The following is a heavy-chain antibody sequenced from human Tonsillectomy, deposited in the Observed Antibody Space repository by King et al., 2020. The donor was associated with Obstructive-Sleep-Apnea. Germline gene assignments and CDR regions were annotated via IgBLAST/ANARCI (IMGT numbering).Heavy chain of an antibody. D-gene: IGHD5-18*01. J-gene: IGHJ4*02. CDR1: GYTFTGYY. V-gene: IGHV1-2*02. CDR2: INAKSGGT. CDR3: ASRPDTAMLYFFDY. Sequence: QVQLVQSGAEVKKPGASVKVSCKASGYTFTGYYMHWVRQAPGQGLEWMGWINAKSGGTNYAQKFQGRVTMTRDTSISTAYMELSRLRFDDTAIYYCASRPDTAMLYFFDYWGQGTLVTVSS.